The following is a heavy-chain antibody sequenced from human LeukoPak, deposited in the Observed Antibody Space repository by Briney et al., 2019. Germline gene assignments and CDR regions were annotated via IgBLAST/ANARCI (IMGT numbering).Heavy chain of an antibody. CDR1: GFTFSTYE. V-gene: IGHV3-48*03. J-gene: IGHJ4*02. Sequence: GWSLRLSCAASGFTFSTYEMNWVRQAPGTGLEWVAYISSSGGTVKYADSVKGRFTISRDSAMNSLYLQMNSLRAEDTAVYYCARDLLGTEGYFEYWGQGTLVTVSS. D-gene: IGHD3-16*01. CDR2: ISSSGGTV. CDR3: ARDLLGTEGYFEY.